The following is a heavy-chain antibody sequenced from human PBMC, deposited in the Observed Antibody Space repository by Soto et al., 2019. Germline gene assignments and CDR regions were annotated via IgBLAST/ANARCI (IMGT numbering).Heavy chain of an antibody. V-gene: IGHV3-20*04. Sequence: EVQLVESGGGVVRPGGSLRLSCVASGFTFDDYGMHWVRQAPGKGLEWVSVINWNGGRIGYPGSMKGRFIISRDNAKNSMYLQMNSLRAEDTAFYYCSRCGNIVATTNYYMDFWGNGTTVTVSS. J-gene: IGHJ6*03. CDR3: SRCGNIVATTNYYMDF. CDR1: GFTFDDYG. CDR2: INWNGGRI. D-gene: IGHD5-12*01.